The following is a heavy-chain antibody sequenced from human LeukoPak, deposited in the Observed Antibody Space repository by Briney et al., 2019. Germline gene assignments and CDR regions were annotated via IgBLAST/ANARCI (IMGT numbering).Heavy chain of an antibody. Sequence: PGGSLRLSCAASGFTFSNYGMSWIRQAAGKGLEWVSGIGATGADTYFGDSVKGRFTISRDNSKNTLYLQMNSLRAEDTAVYYCAKDRKQWLNDAFDIWGQGTMVTVSS. J-gene: IGHJ3*02. CDR3: AKDRKQWLNDAFDI. CDR2: IGATGADT. CDR1: GFTFSNYG. D-gene: IGHD6-19*01. V-gene: IGHV3-23*01.